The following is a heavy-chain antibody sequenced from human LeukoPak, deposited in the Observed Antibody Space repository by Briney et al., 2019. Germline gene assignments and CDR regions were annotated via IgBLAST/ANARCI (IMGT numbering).Heavy chain of an antibody. V-gene: IGHV3-7*03. CDR2: IKQDGSQK. Sequence: GGSLRLSCAASGFTFSRYWMSWVRQAPGKGLEYVANIKQDGSQKFYMDSVKGRFTISRDNSKSTLYLQMNSLRAEDTAVYYCAKAPLPSASPYYWGQGTLITVSS. CDR1: GFTFSRYW. CDR3: AKAPLPSASPYY. J-gene: IGHJ4*02. D-gene: IGHD6-6*01.